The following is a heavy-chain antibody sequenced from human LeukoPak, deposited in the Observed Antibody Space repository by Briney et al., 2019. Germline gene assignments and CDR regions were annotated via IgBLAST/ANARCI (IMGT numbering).Heavy chain of an antibody. D-gene: IGHD6-13*01. V-gene: IGHV3-21*01. CDR2: IIRIRSYI. CDR3: ARVSHSSWYFDY. J-gene: IGHJ4*02. Sequence: GGSLRLSCAASGFTFSSYRMNWVRPPPGKGLAWVSSIIRIRSYIYCADSVKGRFANSRDNAKNSVYLQMISLRAEDTAVYYCARVSHSSWYFDYWGQGTLVTVSS. CDR1: GFTFSSYR.